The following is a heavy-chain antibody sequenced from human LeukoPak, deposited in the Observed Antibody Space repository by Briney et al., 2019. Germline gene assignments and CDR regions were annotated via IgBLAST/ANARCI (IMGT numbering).Heavy chain of an antibody. D-gene: IGHD6-13*01. Sequence: PGGSLRLSCAVSGFTFSSHWMSWVRQAPGKGPSWVANIKYDGTEKHYVDSVKGRFTISRDNAKNSLYLQMNSLRAEDTAVYYCARDGVAAGIYFDYWGQGTLVTVSS. CDR2: IKYDGTEK. CDR3: ARDGVAAGIYFDY. CDR1: GFTFSSHW. V-gene: IGHV3-7*03. J-gene: IGHJ4*02.